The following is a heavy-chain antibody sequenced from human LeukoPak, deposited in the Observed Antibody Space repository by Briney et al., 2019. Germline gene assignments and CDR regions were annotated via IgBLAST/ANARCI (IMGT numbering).Heavy chain of an antibody. D-gene: IGHD4-23*01. V-gene: IGHV3-33*08. J-gene: IGHJ4*02. CDR3: ATETVVSSSIDY. CDR2: IWYDGSNK. CDR1: GFTFSSYA. Sequence: PGGSLRLSCAASGFTFSSYAMSWVRQAPGKGLEWVAVIWYDGSNKYYADSVKGRFTISRDNSKNTLYLQMNSLRAEDTAVYYCATETVVSSSIDYWGQGTPVTVSS.